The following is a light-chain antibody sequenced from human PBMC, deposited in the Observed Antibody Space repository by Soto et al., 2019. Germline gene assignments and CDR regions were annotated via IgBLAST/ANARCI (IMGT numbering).Light chain of an antibody. CDR3: QQSFRRPIT. V-gene: IGKV1-39*01. CDR1: QSIALS. CDR2: VAF. J-gene: IGKJ5*01. Sequence: DIQMTQSPSSLSGSVGDTFTMTCRASQSIALSVNWYQQKPGKAPKLLIYVAFTLASGVPSRFSGSGSGTEFTLTIRSLQPEDFATYYCQQSFRRPITFGQGTRLEIK.